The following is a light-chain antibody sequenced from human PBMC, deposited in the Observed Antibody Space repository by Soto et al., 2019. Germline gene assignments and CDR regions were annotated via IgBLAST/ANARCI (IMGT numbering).Light chain of an antibody. CDR1: QSVSGNS. Sequence: EIVLTQSPGTLSLSPGERATLSCRASQSVSGNSLAWYQQKPGQAPRLLIYAATHRATDIPDRFSGSASATDFTLTIIRLEHEDFGRYYCRQYGDSPQSFGTQTKV. V-gene: IGKV3-20*01. CDR3: RQYGDSPQS. J-gene: IGKJ3*01. CDR2: AAT.